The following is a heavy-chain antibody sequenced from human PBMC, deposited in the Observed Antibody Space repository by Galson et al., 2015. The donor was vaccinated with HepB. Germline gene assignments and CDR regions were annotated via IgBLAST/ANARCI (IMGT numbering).Heavy chain of an antibody. CDR2: ISAYNGNT. CDR3: ARVGWIQLWFDAFDI. Sequence: SVKVSCKASGSTFTSYGISWVRQAPGQGLEWMGWISAYNGNTNYAQKLQGRVTMTTDTSTSTAYMELRSLRSDDTAVYYCARVGWIQLWFDAFDIWGQGTMVTVSS. J-gene: IGHJ3*02. D-gene: IGHD5-18*01. CDR1: GSTFTSYG. V-gene: IGHV1-18*04.